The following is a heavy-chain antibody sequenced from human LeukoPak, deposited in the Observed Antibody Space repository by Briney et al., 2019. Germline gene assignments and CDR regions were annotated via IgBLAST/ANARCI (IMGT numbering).Heavy chain of an antibody. CDR3: ARDVAPRYEDGYNGAFDI. CDR2: IYHSGST. J-gene: IGHJ3*02. V-gene: IGHV4-59*12. CDR1: GGSISSYY. Sequence: SETLSLTCTVSGGSISSYYWSWIRQPPGKGLEWIGYIYHSGSTYYNPSLKSRVTISVDRSKNQFSLKLSSVTAADTAVYYCARDVAPRYEDGYNGAFDIWGQGTMVTVSS. D-gene: IGHD5-24*01.